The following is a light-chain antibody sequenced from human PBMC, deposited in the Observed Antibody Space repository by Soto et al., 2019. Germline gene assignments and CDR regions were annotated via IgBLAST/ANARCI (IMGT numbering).Light chain of an antibody. CDR3: ATWDDDLSAAV. CDR2: IDH. Sequence: QSVLTQPPSLSGTPGQSVTISCSGSSSNIEGNTVHWYQHLPGTAPKLLIYIDHNRPSGIPDRFSGSKSGTSASLAISGLQSEDEADYCCATWDDDLSAAVFGGGTQLTVL. J-gene: IGLJ7*01. V-gene: IGLV1-44*01. CDR1: SSNIEGNT.